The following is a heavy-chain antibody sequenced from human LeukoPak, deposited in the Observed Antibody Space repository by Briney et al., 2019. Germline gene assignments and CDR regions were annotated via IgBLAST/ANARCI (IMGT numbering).Heavy chain of an antibody. J-gene: IGHJ4*02. CDR2: IWYDGSNK. Sequence: GGSLRLSCAASGFTFSSYGMHWVRQAPGKGLEWVAVIWYDGSNKYYADSVKGRFTISGDNSKNTLYLQMNSLRAKDTAVYYCARDDYYGSGSYSAYYFDYWGQGTLVTVSS. V-gene: IGHV3-33*01. CDR3: ARDDYYGSGSYSAYYFDY. CDR1: GFTFSSYG. D-gene: IGHD3-10*01.